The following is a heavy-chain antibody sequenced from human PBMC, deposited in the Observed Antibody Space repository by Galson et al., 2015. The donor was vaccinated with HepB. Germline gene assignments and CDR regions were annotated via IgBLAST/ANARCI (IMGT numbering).Heavy chain of an antibody. CDR1: GGAFSNFA. Sequence: SVKVSCKASGGAFSNFAITWVRQAPGQGLEWMGTIIPIFATTDYAQKLQGRVTITADESTRTAYMELGSLKSEDTAIYYCAKRVTLRGGIHVWGQGTMVTVSS. V-gene: IGHV1-69*13. CDR2: IIPIFATT. D-gene: IGHD2-21*02. CDR3: AKRVTLRGGIHV. J-gene: IGHJ3*01.